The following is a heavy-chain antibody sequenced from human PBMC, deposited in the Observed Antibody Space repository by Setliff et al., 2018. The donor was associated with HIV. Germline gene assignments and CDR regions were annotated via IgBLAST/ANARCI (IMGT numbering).Heavy chain of an antibody. CDR1: GGSISSYY. D-gene: IGHD2-15*01. J-gene: IGHJ6*03. Sequence: SETLSLTCTVSGGSISSYYWSWIRQHPVKGLEWIGYIYSSGTKYYNPSLKSRLAISLDTSKNQFSLNLKSVTAADAAVYYCARGFCSGGFCHPNFYHYMDVWGKGTTVTVSS. CDR2: IYSSGTK. CDR3: ARGFCSGGFCHPNFYHYMDV. V-gene: IGHV4-59*06.